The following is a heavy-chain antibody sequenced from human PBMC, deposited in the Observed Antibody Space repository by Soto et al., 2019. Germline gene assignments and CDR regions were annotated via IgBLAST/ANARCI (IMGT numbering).Heavy chain of an antibody. D-gene: IGHD1-26*01. J-gene: IGHJ4*02. CDR1: GFRFTLFG. V-gene: IGHV3-33*08. CDR2: IRHDGTII. Sequence: QGQLVESGGGVVQPGMSLRLSCAASGFRFTLFGMHWVRQAPGRGLEWLAFIRHDGTIIYYADSVKGRITLSRDNSKNTVYLQINSLRVEDTAVYYCARDGVGAKTFFNYFDYWGQGTLVTVSS. CDR3: ARDGVGAKTFFNYFDY.